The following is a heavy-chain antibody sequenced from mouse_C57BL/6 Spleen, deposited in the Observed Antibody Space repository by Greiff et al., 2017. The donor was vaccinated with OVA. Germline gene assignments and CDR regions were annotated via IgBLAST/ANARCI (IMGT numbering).Heavy chain of an antibody. CDR1: GYTFTSYW. CDR2: IYPGSGST. Sequence: VQLQQPGAELVKPGASVKMSCKASGYTFTSYWITWVKQRPGQGLEWIGDIYPGSGSTNYNEKFKSKATLTVDTSSSTAYMQLSSLTSEDSAVYYCARCDYDYDAAWFAYWGQGTLVTVSA. J-gene: IGHJ3*01. CDR3: ARCDYDYDAAWFAY. V-gene: IGHV1-55*01. D-gene: IGHD2-4*01.